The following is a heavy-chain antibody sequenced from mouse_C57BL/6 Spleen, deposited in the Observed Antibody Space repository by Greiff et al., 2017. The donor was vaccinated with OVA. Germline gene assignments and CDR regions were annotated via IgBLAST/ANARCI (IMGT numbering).Heavy chain of an antibody. CDR2: INPSNGGT. J-gene: IGHJ4*01. Sequence: VQLQQPGTELVKPGASVKLSCKASGYSFTSYWMHWVKQRPGQGLEWIGNINPSNGGTNYNEKFKSKATLTVDKSSSTAYMQLSSLTSEDSAVYYCARSGYYYGSSPYYAMDYWGQGTSVTVSS. V-gene: IGHV1-53*01. D-gene: IGHD1-1*01. CDR1: GYSFTSYW. CDR3: ARSGYYYGSSPYYAMDY.